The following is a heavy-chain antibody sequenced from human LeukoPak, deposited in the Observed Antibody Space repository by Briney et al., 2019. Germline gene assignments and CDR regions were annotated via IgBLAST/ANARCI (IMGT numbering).Heavy chain of an antibody. V-gene: IGHV4-34*01. Sequence: SETLSLTCAVYGGSFSGYYWSWIRQPPGKGLEWIGEINHSGSTNYNPSLKSRVTISVDTSKNQFSLKLSSVTAADTAVYYCARSNVDILTGQHSTLKHWGQGTLVTVSS. D-gene: IGHD3-9*01. CDR3: ARSNVDILTGQHSTLKH. J-gene: IGHJ4*02. CDR2: INHSGST. CDR1: GGSFSGYY.